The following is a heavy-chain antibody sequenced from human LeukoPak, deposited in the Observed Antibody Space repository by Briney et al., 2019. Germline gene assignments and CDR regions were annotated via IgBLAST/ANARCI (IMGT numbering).Heavy chain of an antibody. CDR2: ISAYNGNT. D-gene: IGHD3-22*01. V-gene: IGHV1-18*01. Sequence: EASVKVSCKASGYTFTSYGISWVRQAPGQGLEWMGWISAYNGNTNYAQKLQGRVTMTTDTSTSTAYMELRSLRSDDTAVYYCARAMYDSSGYWGNDAFDIWGQGTMVTVSS. J-gene: IGHJ3*02. CDR1: GYTFTSYG. CDR3: ARAMYDSSGYWGNDAFDI.